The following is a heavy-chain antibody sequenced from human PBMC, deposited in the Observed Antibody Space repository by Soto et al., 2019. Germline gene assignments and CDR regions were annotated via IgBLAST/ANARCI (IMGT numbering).Heavy chain of an antibody. V-gene: IGHV3-15*07. CDR1: GFIFSKAW. CDR2: VKSKTDGGTT. D-gene: IGHD4-17*01. J-gene: IGHJ4*01. Sequence: GGSLRLSCAASGFIFSKAWINWVRQAPGKGLEWVGRVKSKTDGGTTDFAAPVKGRFAISRDDSKNMVYLEMNSLKTEDTTIYYCTTDSYMTNIIVRFDYWGHGTLVTVSS. CDR3: TTDSYMTNIIVRFDY.